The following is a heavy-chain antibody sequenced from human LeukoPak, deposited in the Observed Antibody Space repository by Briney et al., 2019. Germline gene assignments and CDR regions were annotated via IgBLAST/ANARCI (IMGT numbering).Heavy chain of an antibody. CDR1: GFTISYNY. J-gene: IGHJ4*02. Sequence: GGSLRLSCAASGFTISYNYMSWVRQAPGKGLEWVSVIFTDDRSYYADSVTGRFTISRDNSKNTLYLQMNSLRADDTAIYYCAKDPLDIVVVPTAEDFWGQGTQVTVSS. CDR3: AKDPLDIVVVPTAEDF. V-gene: IGHV3-53*01. D-gene: IGHD2-2*03. CDR2: IFTDDRS.